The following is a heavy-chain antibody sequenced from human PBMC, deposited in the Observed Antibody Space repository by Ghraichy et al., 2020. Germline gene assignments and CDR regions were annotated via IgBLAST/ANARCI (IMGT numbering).Heavy chain of an antibody. V-gene: IGHV4-59*08. Sequence: SETLSLTCTVSGGSISSYYWSWIRQPPGKGLEWIGYIYYSGSTNYNPSLKSRVTISVDTSKNQFSLKLSSVTAADTAVYYCASSSFRDSSGYSLGMDVWGQGTTVTVSS. CDR1: GGSISSYY. CDR2: IYYSGST. J-gene: IGHJ6*02. CDR3: ASSSFRDSSGYSLGMDV. D-gene: IGHD3-22*01.